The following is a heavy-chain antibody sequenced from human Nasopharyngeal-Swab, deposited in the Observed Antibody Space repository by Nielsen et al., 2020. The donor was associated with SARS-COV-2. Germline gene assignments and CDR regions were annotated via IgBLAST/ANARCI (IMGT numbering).Heavy chain of an antibody. CDR1: GFTFSSYG. J-gene: IGHJ4*02. V-gene: IGHV3-23*01. CDR2: ISGSGGST. D-gene: IGHD6-6*01. Sequence: GESLKISCAASGFTFSSYGMNWVRQAPGKGLEWVSAISGSGGSTYYADSVKGRFTISRDNSKNTLYLQMNSLRDEDTAVYYCAKLASSPAFDHWGQGTLVTVSS. CDR3: AKLASSPAFDH.